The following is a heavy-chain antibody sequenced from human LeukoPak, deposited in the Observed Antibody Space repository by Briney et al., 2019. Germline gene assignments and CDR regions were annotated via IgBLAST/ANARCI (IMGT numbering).Heavy chain of an antibody. CDR2: VDPEDGET. Sequence: ASVKISCKVSGYTFTDYYMHWVQQAPGKGLEWMGLVDPEDGETIYAEKFQGRVTITADTSTDTAYMELSSLRSEDTAVYYCAYVGATRRFDPWGQGTLVTVSS. D-gene: IGHD1-26*01. CDR3: AYVGATRRFDP. V-gene: IGHV1-69-2*01. CDR1: GYTFTDYY. J-gene: IGHJ5*02.